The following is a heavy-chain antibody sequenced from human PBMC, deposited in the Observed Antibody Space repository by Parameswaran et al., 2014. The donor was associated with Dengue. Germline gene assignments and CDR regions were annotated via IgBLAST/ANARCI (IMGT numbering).Heavy chain of an antibody. Sequence: WVRQAPGQGLEWMGIINPSGDSTTNAQKFQGRVTMTWDTSTSTVYMDLSSLRSDDTAIYYCALTRIASSGTPFDYWGQGTLVTVSS. D-gene: IGHD6-13*01. CDR2: INPSGDST. CDR3: ALTRIASSGTPFDY. J-gene: IGHJ4*02. V-gene: IGHV1-46*01.